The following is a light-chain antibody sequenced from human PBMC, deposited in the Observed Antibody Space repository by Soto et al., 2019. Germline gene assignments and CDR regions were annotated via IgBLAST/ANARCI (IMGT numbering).Light chain of an antibody. J-gene: IGKJ5*01. CDR1: QSVSSSY. V-gene: IGKV3D-20*02. CDR3: QQHNQWPIT. Sequence: EIVLTQSPGTLSLCPGERATVSCRASQSVSSSYLAWYQQKPGQAPRLLIYYISTRATGIPARFSGSGSGTEFTLTINSLQSEDSAVYYCQQHNQWPITFGQGTRLEI. CDR2: YIS.